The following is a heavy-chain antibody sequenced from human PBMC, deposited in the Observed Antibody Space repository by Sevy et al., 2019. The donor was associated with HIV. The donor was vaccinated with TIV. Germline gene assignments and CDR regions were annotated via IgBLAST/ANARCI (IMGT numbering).Heavy chain of an antibody. Sequence: GGSLRLSCAASGFTFSSYAIHWVRQTPGKGLEWVAVISYDGNNKYYADSVKGRFTVSRDNSKNTLYAQMNSLRAEDTAVYYCAKDHNLWSEGGFLHHWGQSTLVTDSS. CDR1: GFTFSSYA. CDR2: ISYDGNNK. J-gene: IGHJ1*01. D-gene: IGHD3-10*01. V-gene: IGHV3-30*18. CDR3: AKDHNLWSEGGFLHH.